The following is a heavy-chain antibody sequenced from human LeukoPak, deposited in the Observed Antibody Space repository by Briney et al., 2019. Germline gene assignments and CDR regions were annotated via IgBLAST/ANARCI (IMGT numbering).Heavy chain of an antibody. CDR3: ARALPIPFYYMDV. CDR2: INPNSGGT. J-gene: IGHJ6*03. CDR1: GYTFTGYY. V-gene: IGHV1-2*02. D-gene: IGHD2-2*02. Sequence: ASVKVSCKASGYTFTGYYMHWVRQAPGQGLEWMGWINPNSGGTNYAQKFQVSVNMTSDTSISKAYMELSRLRSDETAVYYCARALPIPFYYMDVWGKGTTVTISS.